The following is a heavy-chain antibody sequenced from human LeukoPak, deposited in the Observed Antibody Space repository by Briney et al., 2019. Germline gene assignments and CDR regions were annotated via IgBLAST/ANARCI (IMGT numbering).Heavy chain of an antibody. CDR1: GFTVSSNY. V-gene: IGHV3-53*01. Sequence: GGSLRLSCAASGFTVSSNYMSWVRQAPGKGLEWVSVIYSGGSTYYADSVKGRFTISRDNSKNTLYLQMNSLRAEDTAVYYCARFKMTTSAFDIWGQGTMVTVSS. D-gene: IGHD4-17*01. CDR3: ARFKMTTSAFDI. J-gene: IGHJ3*02. CDR2: IYSGGST.